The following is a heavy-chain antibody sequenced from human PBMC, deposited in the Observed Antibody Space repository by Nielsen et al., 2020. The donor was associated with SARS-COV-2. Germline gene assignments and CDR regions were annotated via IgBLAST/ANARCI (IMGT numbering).Heavy chain of an antibody. CDR2: ISDDGSKE. CDR3: STGRPGGHAYRSESMSQIGPRGKEPFDY. Sequence: VRQAPGKGLEWVALISDDGSKEYYRDSVKGRFTISRDNPRQTLHLQMNNVTIDDTGVYYCSTGRPGGHAYRSESMSQIGPRGKEPFDYWGQGTLVTVSS. J-gene: IGHJ4*02. V-gene: IGHV3-30*04. D-gene: IGHD1-14*01.